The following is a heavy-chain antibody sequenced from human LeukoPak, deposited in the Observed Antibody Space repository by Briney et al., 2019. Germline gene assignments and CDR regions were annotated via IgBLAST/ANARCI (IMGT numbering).Heavy chain of an antibody. V-gene: IGHV4-34*01. Sequence: SETLSLTCAVYGVSFSGYYWSWIRQPPGKGLEWIGEINHSGSTNYNPSLKSRVTISVDTSKNQFSLKLSSVTAADTAVYYCARGYRTLVRYYYGMDVWGQGTTVTVSS. CDR2: INHSGST. CDR3: ARGYRTLVRYYYGMDV. J-gene: IGHJ6*02. CDR1: GVSFSGYY. D-gene: IGHD1-14*01.